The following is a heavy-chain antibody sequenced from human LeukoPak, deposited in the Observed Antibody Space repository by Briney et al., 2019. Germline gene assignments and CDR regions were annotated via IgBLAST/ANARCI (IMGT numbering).Heavy chain of an antibody. V-gene: IGHV5-51*01. CDR1: GYYFTSYW. CDR3: ARPAYYGSGNYYFDY. J-gene: IGHJ4*02. D-gene: IGHD3-10*01. Sequence: RGESLKISCKGSGYYFTSYWIGWVRQMPGKGLEWMGIIYPGDSDTTYSPSFQGQVTISADKSISTAYLQWSSLKALDTAMYYCARPAYYGSGNYYFDYWGQGTLVTVSS. CDR2: IYPGDSDT.